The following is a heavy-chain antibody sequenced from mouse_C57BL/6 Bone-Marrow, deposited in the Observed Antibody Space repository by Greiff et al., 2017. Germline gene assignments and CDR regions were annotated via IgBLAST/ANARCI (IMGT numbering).Heavy chain of an antibody. J-gene: IGHJ1*03. CDR3: AREGTTVVAHWYFDV. V-gene: IGHV1-80*01. D-gene: IGHD1-1*01. CDR1: GYAFSSYW. CDR2: IYPGAGDT. Sequence: VQLQESGAELVKPGASVKISCKASGYAFSSYWMNWVKQRPGKGLEWIGQIYPGAGDTNYHGKFKGKATLTADKSSSTAYMQLSSLTSEYAAVYFGAREGTTVVAHWYFDVGGTGTTVTVSA.